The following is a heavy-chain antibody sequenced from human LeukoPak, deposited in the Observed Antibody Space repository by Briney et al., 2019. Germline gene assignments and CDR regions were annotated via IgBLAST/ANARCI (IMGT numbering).Heavy chain of an antibody. CDR3: ARVDIVVVPAQSGYGMDV. CDR2: INHSGST. Sequence: SETLSLTCAVYGGSFSGYYWSWIRQPPGKGLEWIGEINHSGSTNYNPSLKSRVTISVDTSKNQFSLKLSSVTAADTAVYYCARVDIVVVPAQSGYGMDVWGQGTTVTVSS. V-gene: IGHV4-34*01. CDR1: GGSFSGYY. D-gene: IGHD2-2*01. J-gene: IGHJ6*02.